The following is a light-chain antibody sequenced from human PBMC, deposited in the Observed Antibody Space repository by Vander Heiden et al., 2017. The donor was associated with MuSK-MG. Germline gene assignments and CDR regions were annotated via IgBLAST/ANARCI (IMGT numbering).Light chain of an antibody. CDR3: QQSDSTPIT. J-gene: IGKJ5*01. V-gene: IGKV1-39*01. Sequence: DIQMTQSPSSLSASVGDRVTITCRASQSISSYLNWYQQKPGKAPKLLIYTASSLQSGVPPRFSGSGSGTDFTLTISRLQPEDFATYYCQQSDSTPITFGQGTRLEIK. CDR1: QSISSY. CDR2: TAS.